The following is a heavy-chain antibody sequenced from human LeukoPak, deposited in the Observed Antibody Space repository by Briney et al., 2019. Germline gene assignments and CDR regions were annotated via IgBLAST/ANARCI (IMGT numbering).Heavy chain of an antibody. Sequence: GGSLRLSYAASGFTVSSNYMSWVRQAPGKGLEWVSVIYSGGSTYYADSVKGRFTISRDNSKNTLYLQMNSLRAEDTAVYYCARLSSGYYYGPLGYWGQGTLVTVSS. J-gene: IGHJ4*02. V-gene: IGHV3-53*01. CDR1: GFTVSSNY. D-gene: IGHD3-22*01. CDR2: IYSGGST. CDR3: ARLSSGYYYGPLGY.